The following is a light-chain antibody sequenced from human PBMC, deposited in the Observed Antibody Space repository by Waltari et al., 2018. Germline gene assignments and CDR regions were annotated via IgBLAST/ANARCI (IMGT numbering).Light chain of an antibody. V-gene: IGLV2-14*03. CDR2: DVG. CDR3: TSYASSSTLV. CDR1: SSDVGGYNS. Sequence: QSALTQPASVSGSPGQSITLSCTGISSDVGGYNSVSWYQQHPGKAPKVMIYDVGYRPSGVSSRFSDSKSGNTASLTISGLQAEDEADYYCTSYASSSTLVFGGGTKLTVL. J-gene: IGLJ2*01.